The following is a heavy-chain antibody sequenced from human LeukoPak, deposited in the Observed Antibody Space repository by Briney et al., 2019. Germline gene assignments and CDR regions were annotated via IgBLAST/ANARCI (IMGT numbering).Heavy chain of an antibody. CDR3: ANSSSGWTNYYRCYGMDV. V-gene: IGHV3-30*18. J-gene: IGHJ6*01. CDR2: IAYGGSSK. CDR1: GFTFSSYG. D-gene: IGHD6-19*01. Sequence: GGSLRLSCAASGFTFSSYGMHWVRQAPGKGLEWVAVIAYGGSSKYWADSVKGRFTISRDNSKNTLYLQMNSLRAEDTAVHYCANSSSGWTNYYRCYGMDVWGQGTTVSVPS.